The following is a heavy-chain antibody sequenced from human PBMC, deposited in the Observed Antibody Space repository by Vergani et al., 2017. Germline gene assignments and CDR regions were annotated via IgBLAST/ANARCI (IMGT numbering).Heavy chain of an antibody. CDR1: GFTFSSYA. CDR3: AKGSGDGGDYFDY. CDR2: ISGSGGST. V-gene: IGHV3-23*01. Sequence: EVQLLESGGGLVQPGGSLRLSCAASGFTFSSYAMSWVRQAPGKGLEWVSAISGSGGSTYYADSVKGRFTISRDNSKNTLYLQMNSLRAEDAAVYYCAKGSGDGGDYFDYWGQGTLVTVSS. J-gene: IGHJ4*02. D-gene: IGHD3-10*01.